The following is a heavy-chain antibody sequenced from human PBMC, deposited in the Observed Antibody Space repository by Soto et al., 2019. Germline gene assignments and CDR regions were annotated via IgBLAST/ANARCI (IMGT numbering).Heavy chain of an antibody. D-gene: IGHD3-10*01. V-gene: IGHV3-33*01. CDR2: IWYDGSNK. CDR1: GFTFSSYG. Sequence: QVQLVESGGGVVQPGRSLRLSCAASGFTFSSYGMHWVRQAPGKGLEWVAVIWYDGSNKYYADSVKGRFTISRDNSKNTLYLQMNSLRAEDTAVYYCARDPSWRVTNNWFDPWGQGTLVTVSS. CDR3: ARDPSWRVTNNWFDP. J-gene: IGHJ5*02.